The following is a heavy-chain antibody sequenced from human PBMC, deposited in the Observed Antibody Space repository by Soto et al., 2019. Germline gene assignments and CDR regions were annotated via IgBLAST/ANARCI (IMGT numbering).Heavy chain of an antibody. D-gene: IGHD1-26*01. CDR3: ARGGSFRFDY. V-gene: IGHV3-74*03. J-gene: IGHJ4*02. CDR1: GFLFSSFC. CDR2: INTDGSIT. Sequence: GPRDLSWGGSGFLFSSFCIQLVRQVPGKGLEWVSRINTDGSITTYADSVKGRFTISRDNAKNTVFLQMNSLRAEDTAVYYCARGGSFRFDYWGQGALV.